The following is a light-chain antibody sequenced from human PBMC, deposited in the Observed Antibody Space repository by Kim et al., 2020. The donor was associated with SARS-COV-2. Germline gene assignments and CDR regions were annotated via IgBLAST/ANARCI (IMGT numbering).Light chain of an antibody. CDR1: SSNIGSNT. V-gene: IGLV1-44*01. CDR3: AAWDNSLNGVV. J-gene: IGLJ2*01. Sequence: ELTQPPSASGTPGQRVTISCSGSSSNIGSNTVNWYQQLPGTAPKLLIYSNNQRPSGVPDRFSGSKSGTSASLAISGLQSEDEADYYCAAWDNSLNGVVFGGGTQLTVL. CDR2: SNN.